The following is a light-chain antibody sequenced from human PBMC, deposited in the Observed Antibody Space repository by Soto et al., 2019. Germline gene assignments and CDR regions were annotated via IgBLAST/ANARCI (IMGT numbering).Light chain of an antibody. J-gene: IGLJ3*02. CDR1: SYNNGSNYD. CDR2: GYT. Sequence: QSVLTQPPSVSGAPGQTVTISCAGTSYNNGSNYDVHWYQHLPGTAPKLLIFGYTNRPSGVPDRFSGSKSGTSASLAITGLQSEDEAAYYCQSYDSDLSAWVYGGGTKLTVL. V-gene: IGLV1-40*01. CDR3: QSYDSDLSAWV.